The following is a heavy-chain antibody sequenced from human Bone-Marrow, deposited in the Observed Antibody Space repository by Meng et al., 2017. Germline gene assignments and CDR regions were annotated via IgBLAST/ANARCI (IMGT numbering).Heavy chain of an antibody. CDR2: INHSGST. D-gene: IGHD2-2*01. Sequence: LQQWVAGLCKPTVTLSLTCAVYGGSFSGYYWSWIRQPPGKGLELIGEINHSGSTNYNPSLKSRVTISVDTSKNQFSLKLSSVTAADTAVYYCARGRGTMPYWYFDLWGRGTLVTVSS. CDR3: ARGRGTMPYWYFDL. J-gene: IGHJ2*01. CDR1: GGSFSGYY. V-gene: IGHV4-34*01.